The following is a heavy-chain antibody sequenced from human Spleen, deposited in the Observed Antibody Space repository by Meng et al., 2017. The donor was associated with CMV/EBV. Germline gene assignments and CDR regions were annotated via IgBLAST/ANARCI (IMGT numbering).Heavy chain of an antibody. Sequence: GGSLRLSCAASGFTFSSYAMHWVRQAPGKGLEWVAVISYDGSNKYYADSVKGRFTISRDNSKNTLYLQMNSLRAEDTAVYYCARDGSEFSYSGMDVWGQGATVTVSS. J-gene: IGHJ6*02. CDR3: ARDGSEFSYSGMDV. CDR1: GFTFSSYA. V-gene: IGHV3-30-3*01. D-gene: IGHD1-26*01. CDR2: ISYDGSNK.